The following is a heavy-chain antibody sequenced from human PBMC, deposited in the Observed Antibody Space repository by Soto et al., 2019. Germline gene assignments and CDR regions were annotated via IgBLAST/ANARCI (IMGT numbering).Heavy chain of an antibody. J-gene: IGHJ5*02. Sequence: EVQLVESGGGLVQPGRSLRLSCAASGFTFDDYAMHWVRQAPGKGLEWVSGISWNSGSIGYADSVKGRFTISRDNAKNSLYLQMNCLRAEDTALYYCARQQWLPKSWFDPWGQGTLVTVSS. CDR3: ARQQWLPKSWFDP. D-gene: IGHD6-19*01. V-gene: IGHV3-9*01. CDR1: GFTFDDYA. CDR2: ISWNSGSI.